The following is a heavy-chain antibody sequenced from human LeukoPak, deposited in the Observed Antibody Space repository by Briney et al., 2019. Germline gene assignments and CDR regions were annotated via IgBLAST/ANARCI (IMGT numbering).Heavy chain of an antibody. CDR3: ARDSGTTGEVKFDP. Sequence: SETLSLTCTVSGGSIHSYWSWIRQPTGKGLEWIGRISGSGTITYNPALQSRLTISIDTSKNQFSLKLMSVTAADTAVYYCARDSGTTGEVKFDPWGQGTLVTVSS. CDR1: GGSIHSY. V-gene: IGHV4-4*07. D-gene: IGHD3-10*01. CDR2: ISGSGTI. J-gene: IGHJ5*02.